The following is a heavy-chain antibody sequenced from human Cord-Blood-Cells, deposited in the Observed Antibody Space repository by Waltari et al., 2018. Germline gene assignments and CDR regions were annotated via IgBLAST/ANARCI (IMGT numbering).Heavy chain of an antibody. Sequence: QVQLQQWGAGLLKPSETLSLTCAVYGGSFSGYYWSWIRQPPGKGLEWIGEINHRGSTNYNPSLKSRVTISVDTSKNQFSLKLSSVTAADTAVYYCARDKAAAGAFDIWGQGTMVTVSS. V-gene: IGHV4-34*01. CDR3: ARDKAAAGAFDI. CDR1: GGSFSGYY. D-gene: IGHD6-13*01. J-gene: IGHJ3*02. CDR2: INHRGST.